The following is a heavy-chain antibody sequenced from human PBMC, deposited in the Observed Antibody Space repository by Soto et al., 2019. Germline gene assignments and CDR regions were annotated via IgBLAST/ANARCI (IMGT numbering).Heavy chain of an antibody. CDR2: INHSGST. CDR3: ARGLKRAETTGTHDDFDI. Sequence: QVQLQQWGAGLLKPSETLSLTCAVYGGSFSGYYWSWIRQPPGKGLEWIGEINHSGSTNYNPSLKSLVTISVETSKNQFSLKLSSVNAADMAVYYCARGLKRAETTGTHDDFDIWGQGTMVTVSS. V-gene: IGHV4-34*01. J-gene: IGHJ3*02. CDR1: GGSFSGYY. D-gene: IGHD1-1*01.